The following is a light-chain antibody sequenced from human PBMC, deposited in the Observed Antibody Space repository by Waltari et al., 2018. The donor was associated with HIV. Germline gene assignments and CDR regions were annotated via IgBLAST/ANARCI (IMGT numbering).Light chain of an antibody. CDR2: VNSDGSL. Sequence: QLVLTQSPSASASLGVSVKLTCTLSSGHSTYAIAWHQQQPEKGPRYLMKVNSDGSLSKGDGIPVRFSGACAGSERYLIISSLQSEDEADYYCQTWGTGIRVFGGGTKLTVL. J-gene: IGLJ3*02. V-gene: IGLV4-69*01. CDR3: QTWGTGIRV. CDR1: SGHSTYA.